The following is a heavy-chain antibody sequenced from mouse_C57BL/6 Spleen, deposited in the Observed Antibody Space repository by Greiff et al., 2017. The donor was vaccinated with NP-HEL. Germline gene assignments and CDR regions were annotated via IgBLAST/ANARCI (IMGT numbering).Heavy chain of an antibody. CDR2: INPNNGGT. V-gene: IGHV1-26*01. J-gene: IGHJ2*01. D-gene: IGHD2-3*01. Sequence: EVQLQQSGPELVKPGASVKISCKASGYTFTDYYMNWVKQSHGKSLEWIGDINPNNGGTSYNQKFKGKATLTVDKSSSTAYMELRSLTSEDSAVYYCARLEDGYFDYWGQGTTLTVSS. CDR3: ARLEDGYFDY. CDR1: GYTFTDYY.